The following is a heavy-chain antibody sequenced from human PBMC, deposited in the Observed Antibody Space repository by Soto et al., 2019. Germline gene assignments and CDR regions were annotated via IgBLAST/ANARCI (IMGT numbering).Heavy chain of an antibody. D-gene: IGHD5-12*01. J-gene: IGHJ5*02. V-gene: IGHV1-46*01. Sequence: ASVKVSCKASGYTFTSYYIHWVRQAPGQGLEWMGIINPSGGSTSYAQKFQGRVTMTRDTSTSTVYMELSSLRSEDTAVYYCARDPKSNSLVATNWFDPWGQGTLVTVSS. CDR3: ARDPKSNSLVATNWFDP. CDR1: GYTFTSYY. CDR2: INPSGGST.